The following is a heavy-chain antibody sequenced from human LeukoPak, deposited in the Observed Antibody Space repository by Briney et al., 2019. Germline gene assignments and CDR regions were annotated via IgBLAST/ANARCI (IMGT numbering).Heavy chain of an antibody. CDR3: GSGERSYHFDN. J-gene: IGHJ4*02. CDR2: TYPGDSDT. V-gene: IGHV5-51*01. Sequence: GESLKISCKGSANSFTSQWIGWVRQMPGKGLEWMGITYPGDSDTRYSPSFEGHVTISADKSITTAYLQWSSLKASDTAMYYCGSGERSYHFDNWGQGSLVTVSS. CDR1: ANSFTSQW. D-gene: IGHD1-26*01.